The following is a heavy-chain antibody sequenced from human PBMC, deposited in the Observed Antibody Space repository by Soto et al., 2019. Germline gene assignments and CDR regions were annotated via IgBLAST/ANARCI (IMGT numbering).Heavy chain of an antibody. V-gene: IGHV1-69*06. CDR2: IIPIFGTA. D-gene: IGHD3-22*01. CDR1: GGTSSSYA. CDR3: ARMGGDHYYDSSGSHLDY. J-gene: IGHJ4*02. Sequence: SVKVSCKASGGTSSSYAISWVRQAPGQGLEWMGGIIPIFGTANYAQKFQGRVTITADKSTSTAYMELSSLRSEDTAVYYCARMGGDHYYDSSGSHLDYWGQGTLVTVSS.